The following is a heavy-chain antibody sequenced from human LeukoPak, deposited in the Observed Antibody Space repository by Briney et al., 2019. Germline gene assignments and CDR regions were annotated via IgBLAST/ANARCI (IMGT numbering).Heavy chain of an antibody. CDR3: ARRAGAYSHPYDY. D-gene: IGHD4/OR15-4a*01. CDR1: GFTVSSNS. J-gene: IGHJ4*02. CDR2: IYSGTI. V-gene: IGHV3-53*01. Sequence: GGSLRLSCTVSGFTVSSNSMSWVRQAPGKGLEWVSFIYSGTIHYSDSVKGRFTISRDNSKNTQYLQMNRLRAEDTAVYYCARRAGAYSHPYDYWGQGTLVTVSS.